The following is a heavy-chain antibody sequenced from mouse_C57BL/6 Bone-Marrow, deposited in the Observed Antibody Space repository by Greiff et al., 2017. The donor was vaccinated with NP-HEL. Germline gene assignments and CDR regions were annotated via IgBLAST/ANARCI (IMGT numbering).Heavy chain of an antibody. D-gene: IGHD3-2*02. J-gene: IGHJ3*01. CDR3: TSRQLRLPFAY. V-gene: IGHV14-4*01. CDR1: GFNIKDDY. Sequence: DVKLQESGAELVRPGASVKLSCTASGFNIKDDYMHWVKQRPEQGLEWIGWIDPENGDTEYASKFQGKATITADTSSNTAYLQLSSLTSEDTAVYYCTSRQLRLPFAYWGQGTLVTVSA. CDR2: IDPENGDT.